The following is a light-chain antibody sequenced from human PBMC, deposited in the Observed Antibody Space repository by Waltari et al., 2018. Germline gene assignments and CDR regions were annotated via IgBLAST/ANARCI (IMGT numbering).Light chain of an antibody. CDR3: QVWDSRSDHLYV. J-gene: IGLJ1*01. CDR1: NIGSKS. V-gene: IGLV3-21*04. Sequence: SYVLPQPPSVSAAPGKAARITCGGNNIGSKSVQWYQQKPGQAPVLVIYDDRDRPSGIPERFSGSNSGDTATLTISRVEAGDEADYYCQVWDSRSDHLYVFGTGTKVTVL. CDR2: DDR.